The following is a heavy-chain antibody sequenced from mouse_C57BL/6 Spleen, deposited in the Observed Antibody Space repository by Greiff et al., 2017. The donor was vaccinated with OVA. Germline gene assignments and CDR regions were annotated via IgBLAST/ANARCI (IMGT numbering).Heavy chain of an antibody. CDR2: IYPSDSET. CDR1: GYTFTSYW. J-gene: IGHJ4*01. Sequence: QVQLQQPGAELVRPGSSVKLSCKASGYTFTSYWMDWVKQRPGQGLEWIGNIYPSDSETYYNQKFKDKATLTVDKSSSTAYMQLSSLTSEDSAVYYCARLYYDYDVGAMDYWGQGTSVTVSS. V-gene: IGHV1-61*01. CDR3: ARLYYDYDVGAMDY. D-gene: IGHD2-4*01.